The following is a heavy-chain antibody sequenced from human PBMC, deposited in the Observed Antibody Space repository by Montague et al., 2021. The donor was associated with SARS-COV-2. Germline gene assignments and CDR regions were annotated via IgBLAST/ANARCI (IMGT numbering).Heavy chain of an antibody. CDR3: AKLGYCRGGACFRGGFEF. J-gene: IGHJ4*02. Sequence: SETLSLTCTVSGGSMARSPDYWAWLRQPPGGGLDWIPTIHYGGGTYYNLSLQIRVDISVYTSQNQLSLTLASVTAADTAVYYCAKLGYCRGGACFRGGFEFWGQGILVPVSS. CDR2: IHYGGGT. CDR1: GGSMARSPDY. V-gene: IGHV4-39*01. D-gene: IGHD2-15*01.